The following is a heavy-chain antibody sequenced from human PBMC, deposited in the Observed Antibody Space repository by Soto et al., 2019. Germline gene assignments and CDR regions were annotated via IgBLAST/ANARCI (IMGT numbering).Heavy chain of an antibody. CDR2: IYYGGTT. CDR1: GFTVSDDH. CDR3: AREADGFDI. J-gene: IGHJ3*02. Sequence: GGSLRLSCAASGFTVSDDHMSWVRQAPGKGPEWVSVIYYGGTTYYADSVQGRFTISRDKSKNTLYLQMNDLRADDTAVYYGAREADGFDIWGQGTMVTVSS. V-gene: IGHV3-53*01.